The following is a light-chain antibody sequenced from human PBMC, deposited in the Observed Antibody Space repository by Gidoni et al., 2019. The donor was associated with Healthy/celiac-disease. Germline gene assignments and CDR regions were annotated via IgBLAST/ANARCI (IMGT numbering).Light chain of an antibody. J-gene: IGLJ2*01. V-gene: IGLV3-21*03. CDR1: NIGSKS. CDR3: QVWDSSSDLVV. CDR2: DDS. Sequence: SYVLTQPPSVSVAPGKTARITCEGNNIGSKSVHWYQQKPGQAPVLVVYDDSDRPSGIPARFSGSNSGTTATLTISRVEAGDEADYYCQVWDSSSDLVVFGGGTKLTVL.